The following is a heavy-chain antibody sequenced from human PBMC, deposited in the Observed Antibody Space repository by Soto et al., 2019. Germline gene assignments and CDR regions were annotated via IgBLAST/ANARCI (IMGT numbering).Heavy chain of an antibody. CDR2: IYYSGST. CDR3: ARGAPERKQRSNWFDP. CDR1: GGSISSYY. Sequence: SETLSLTCTVSGGSISSYYWSWIRQPPGKGLEWIGYIYYSGSTNYNPSLKSRVTISVDTSKNQFSLKLSSVTAADTAVYYCARGAPERKQRSNWFDPWGQGTLVTVSS. D-gene: IGHD6-25*01. J-gene: IGHJ5*02. V-gene: IGHV4-59*01.